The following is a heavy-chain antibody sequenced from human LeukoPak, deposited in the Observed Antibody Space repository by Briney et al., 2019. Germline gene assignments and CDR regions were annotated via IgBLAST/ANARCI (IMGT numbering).Heavy chain of an antibody. Sequence: KPSETLSLTCAVYGGSFSGYYWSWIRQPPGKGLEWIGEINHSGSTNYNPSLKSRVTISVDTSKNQFSLKLSSVTAADTAVYYCAISPGYCSGGSCRHYYYYYYIDVWGKGTTVTVSS. J-gene: IGHJ6*03. CDR3: AISPGYCSGGSCRHYYYYYYIDV. CDR2: INHSGST. CDR1: GGSFSGYY. V-gene: IGHV4-34*01. D-gene: IGHD2-15*01.